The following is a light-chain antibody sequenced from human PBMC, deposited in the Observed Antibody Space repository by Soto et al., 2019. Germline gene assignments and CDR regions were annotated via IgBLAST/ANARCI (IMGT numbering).Light chain of an antibody. CDR1: QSVSSSY. Sequence: EIVLTQSPGTLSLSPGERATLSCRASQSVSSSYLAWYQQKPGQAPRLLIYGASSRATGIPDRFSGSGSGTDFTLTISRLEPEDFAVYYCQQYGSSPPQWTFGQGTKVELK. V-gene: IGKV3-20*01. CDR3: QQYGSSPPQWT. CDR2: GAS. J-gene: IGKJ1*01.